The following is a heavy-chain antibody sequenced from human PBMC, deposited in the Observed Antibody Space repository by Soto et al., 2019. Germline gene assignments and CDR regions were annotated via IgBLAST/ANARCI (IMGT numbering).Heavy chain of an antibody. CDR1: GGSISSYY. D-gene: IGHD5-12*01. V-gene: IGHV4-59*01. J-gene: IGHJ2*01. Sequence: SETLSLTCTVSGGSISSYYWSWIRQPPGKGLEWIGYIYYSGSTNYNPSLKSRVTISVDTSKNQFSLKLSSVTAGDTAVYYCARAGEGYKYWYFDLWGRGSLVTVSS. CDR2: IYYSGST. CDR3: ARAGEGYKYWYFDL.